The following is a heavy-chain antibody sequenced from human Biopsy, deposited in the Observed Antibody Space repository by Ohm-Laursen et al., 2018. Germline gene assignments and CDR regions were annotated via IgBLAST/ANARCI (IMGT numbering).Heavy chain of an antibody. CDR3: VAYPSSGFFENNDDFAMDV. Sequence: SSVKVSCKASGGAFTNYAINWVRQAPGHGREWMGGIITVSETAGYAERFQGRVTIIADVTTTTAYMDLSGLRSEVTAVYYCVAYPSSGFFENNDDFAMDVWGQGTTVIVSS. CDR2: IITVSETA. V-gene: IGHV1-69*01. D-gene: IGHD6-19*01. J-gene: IGHJ6*02. CDR1: GGAFTNYA.